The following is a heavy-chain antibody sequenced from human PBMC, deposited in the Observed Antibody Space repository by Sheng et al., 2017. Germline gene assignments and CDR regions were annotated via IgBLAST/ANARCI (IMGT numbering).Heavy chain of an antibody. D-gene: IGHD3-16*01. CDR3: AKGPDIGQDMMNWFDP. Sequence: VESGGGVVQPGSSLRISCTASGFDFEDYAMHWVRQCPGKGLEWVAGINWSGHSLHYEDSVKGRFTIARDNGKNVLSLQLNNLTIEDTALYFCAKGPDIGQDMMNWFDPWAGEP. J-gene: IGHJ5*02. CDR1: GFDFEDYA. CDR2: INWSGHSL. V-gene: IGHV3-9*01.